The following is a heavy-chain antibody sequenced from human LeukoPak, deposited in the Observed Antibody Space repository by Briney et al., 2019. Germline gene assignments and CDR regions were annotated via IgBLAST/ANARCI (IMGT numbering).Heavy chain of an antibody. Sequence: SETLSLTCTVSGGSISSYYWSWIRQPPGKGLEWSGYIYYSGSTNYNPSLKSRVTISVDTSKNQFSLKLSSVTAADTAVYYCARGIHYGDYVIPPMDVGGQGTTVTVSS. CDR3: ARGIHYGDYVIPPMDV. CDR1: GGSISSYY. D-gene: IGHD4-17*01. J-gene: IGHJ6*02. V-gene: IGHV4-59*01. CDR2: IYYSGST.